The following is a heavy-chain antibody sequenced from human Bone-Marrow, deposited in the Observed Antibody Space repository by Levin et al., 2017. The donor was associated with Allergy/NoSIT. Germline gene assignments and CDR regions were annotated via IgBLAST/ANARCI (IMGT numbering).Heavy chain of an antibody. CDR3: ARGGARLSTSPRLNWFDP. Sequence: GGSLRLSCAASGFTFGTYWMSWVRQAPDKGLEWVANIKQDGSEKYYVDSVKGRFTISRDNAKNSLYLQMNDLRAEDTAVYYCARGGARLSTSPRLNWFDPWGQGTLVTVSS. J-gene: IGHJ5*02. CDR2: IKQDGSEK. D-gene: IGHD2-2*01. V-gene: IGHV3-7*03. CDR1: GFTFGTYW.